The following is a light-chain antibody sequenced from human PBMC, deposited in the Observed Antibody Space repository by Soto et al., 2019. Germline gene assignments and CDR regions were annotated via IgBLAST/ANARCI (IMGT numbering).Light chain of an antibody. CDR2: DAS. Sequence: EIVLTQSPATLSLSPGERATLSCRASQSVSRFLAWYQQKPGQAPRLLISDASNRATDIPARFSGSGSGTDFTLTISSLEAEDFAVYYCQQRSNWPTLTFGGGTKVEIK. CDR1: QSVSRF. V-gene: IGKV3-11*01. CDR3: QQRSNWPTLT. J-gene: IGKJ4*01.